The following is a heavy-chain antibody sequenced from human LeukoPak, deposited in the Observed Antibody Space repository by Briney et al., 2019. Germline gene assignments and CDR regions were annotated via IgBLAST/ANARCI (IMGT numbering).Heavy chain of an antibody. CDR2: ISGGGVTT. CDR1: GFTSIAYA. Sequence: GGSLRLSCVGSGFTSIAYALTWARQAPGKGLEWVSGISGGGVTTYYADSVKGRFTISRDNSKNTPYLQMNSLRADDTAIYYCARNQQLGGHSYYYYGMDVWGQGTTVTVS. V-gene: IGHV3-23*01. J-gene: IGHJ6*02. D-gene: IGHD3-16*01. CDR3: ARNQQLGGHSYYYYGMDV.